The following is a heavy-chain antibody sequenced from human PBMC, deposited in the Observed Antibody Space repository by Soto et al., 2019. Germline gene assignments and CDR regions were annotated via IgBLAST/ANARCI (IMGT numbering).Heavy chain of an antibody. D-gene: IGHD3-22*01. Sequence: ASVKVACKASGYTFTSYGISWVRQAPGQGLEWMGWISAYNGNTNYAQKLQGRVTMTTDTSTRTAYMELRSMRSDETAVYYCASGRDRRSRPGYYGMDVWGQGTTVTVS. CDR3: ASGRDRRSRPGYYGMDV. J-gene: IGHJ6*02. CDR2: ISAYNGNT. V-gene: IGHV1-18*01. CDR1: GYTFTSYG.